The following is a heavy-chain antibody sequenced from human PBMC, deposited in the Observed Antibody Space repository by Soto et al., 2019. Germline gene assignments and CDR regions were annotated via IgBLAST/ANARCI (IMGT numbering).Heavy chain of an antibody. V-gene: IGHV3-74*01. CDR3: ARDGLDYYGMDV. Sequence: GESLKISCAASGFTFSNYWMQWVRQAPGKGLVWVSHISRDGSGANYGDSVKGRFTISRDNAKNTLYLQMNSLRAEDTAMYYCARDGLDYYGMDVWGQGTTVTVSS. CDR1: GFTFSNYW. CDR2: ISRDGSGA. J-gene: IGHJ6*02.